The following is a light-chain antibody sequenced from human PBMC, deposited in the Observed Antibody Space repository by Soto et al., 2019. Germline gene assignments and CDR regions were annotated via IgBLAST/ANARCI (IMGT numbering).Light chain of an antibody. Sequence: QSVLTQPPSLSVAPGQRVTISCTGSSSNIGAGYDVHWYQQLPGTAPKLLIYGNSNRPSGVPDRFSGSKSGTSASLAITGLQAEDEADYYCQSYDSSLSGYNYVFGTGTKLTVL. CDR1: SSNIGAGYD. CDR3: QSYDSSLSGYNYV. J-gene: IGLJ1*01. CDR2: GNS. V-gene: IGLV1-40*01.